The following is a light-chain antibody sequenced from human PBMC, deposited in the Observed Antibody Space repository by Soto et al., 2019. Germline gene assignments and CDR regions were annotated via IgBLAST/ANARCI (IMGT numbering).Light chain of an antibody. V-gene: IGLV1-44*01. CDR2: SDN. CDR3: ATWDDSLNGYV. CDR1: SSNIGGNA. J-gene: IGLJ1*01. Sequence: QSVLTQPPSASGTPGQSVTISCSGSSSNIGGNAVNWYQQLPGTAPKLLIYSDNQRPSGVPDRFSGSKSGTSASLAISGLQSEDEADYYCATWDDSLNGYVFATGTKVTVL.